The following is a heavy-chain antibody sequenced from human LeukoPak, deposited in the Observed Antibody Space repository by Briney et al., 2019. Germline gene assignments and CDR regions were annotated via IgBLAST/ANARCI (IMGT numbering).Heavy chain of an antibody. CDR1: GYTFTSYG. CDR2: ISAYNGNT. D-gene: IGHD3-10*01. CDR3: ACITMVRGVISPLDFDY. V-gene: IGHV1-18*01. J-gene: IGHJ4*02. Sequence: ASVKVSCKASGYTFTSYGISWVRQAPGQGLEWMGWISAYNGNTNYAQKFQGRVTMTRDTSISTAYMELSRLRSDDTAVYYCACITMVRGVISPLDFDYWGQGTLVTVSS.